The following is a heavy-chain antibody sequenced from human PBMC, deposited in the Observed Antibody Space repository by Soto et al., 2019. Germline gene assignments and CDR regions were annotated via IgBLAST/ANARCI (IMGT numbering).Heavy chain of an antibody. CDR1: GFTFRSYG. Sequence: GGSLRLSCAASGFTFRSYGIHWVRQAPGKGLEWVAVIWYDGSNKYYADSVKGRFTISRDNSKNTLYLQMNSLRAEDTAVYYCARRYYDFWSGYPPYYYYGMDVWGQGTTVTVSS. J-gene: IGHJ6*02. D-gene: IGHD3-3*01. CDR2: IWYDGSNK. V-gene: IGHV3-33*01. CDR3: ARRYYDFWSGYPPYYYYGMDV.